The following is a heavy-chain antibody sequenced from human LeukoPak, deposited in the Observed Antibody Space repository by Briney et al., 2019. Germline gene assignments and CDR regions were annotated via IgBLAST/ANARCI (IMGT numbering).Heavy chain of an antibody. CDR3: AKDSLYGGNFDY. D-gene: IGHD4-23*01. V-gene: IGHV3-21*01. J-gene: IGHJ4*02. CDR2: ISSSSSYI. CDR1: GFTFSSYS. Sequence: GGSLRLSCAASGFTFSSYSMNWVRQAPGKGLEWVSSISSSSSYIYYADSVKGRFTISRDNAKNSLYLQMNSLRAEDTAVYYSAKDSLYGGNFDYWGQGTLVAVSS.